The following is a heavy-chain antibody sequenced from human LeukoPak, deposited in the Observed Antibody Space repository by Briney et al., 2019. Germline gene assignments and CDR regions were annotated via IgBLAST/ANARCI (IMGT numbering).Heavy chain of an antibody. CDR1: GGSISSYY. V-gene: IGHV4-59*01. J-gene: IGHJ3*02. D-gene: IGHD3-10*01. Sequence: SETLSLTCTVSGGSISSYYWSWIRQPPGKGLEWIGYIYYSGSTNYNPSLKSRVTISVDTSKNQFSLKLSSVTAADTAVYYCARGMVWGSSGIWGQGTMVTVSS. CDR3: ARGMVWGSSGI. CDR2: IYYSGST.